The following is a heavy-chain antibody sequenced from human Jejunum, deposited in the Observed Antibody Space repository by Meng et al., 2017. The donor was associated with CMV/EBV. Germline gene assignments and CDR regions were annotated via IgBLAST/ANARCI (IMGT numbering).Heavy chain of an antibody. Sequence: TYSMNWVRQAPGKGLECVSSISGSGDNIYYADSVKGRFTISRDNAKNSLFLQMNSLRAEDTAVYYCARGLMGCTSTSCYSGWFDPWGQGTLVTVSS. CDR2: ISGSGDNI. V-gene: IGHV3-21*01. J-gene: IGHJ5*02. CDR1: TYS. CDR3: ARGLMGCTSTSCYSGWFDP. D-gene: IGHD2-2*02.